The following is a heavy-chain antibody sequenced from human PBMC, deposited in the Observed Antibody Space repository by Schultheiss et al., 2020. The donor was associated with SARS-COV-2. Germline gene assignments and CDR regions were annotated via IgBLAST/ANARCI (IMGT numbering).Heavy chain of an antibody. CDR1: GFTFSSYG. Sequence: GGSLRLSCAASGFTFSSYGMGWVRQAPGKGLEWVSAISGSGGSTYYADSVKGRFTISRDNSKNTLYLQMNSLRAEDTAVYYCARGLRSGYRTVDYWGQGTLVTVSS. D-gene: IGHD3-3*01. V-gene: IGHV3-23*01. CDR3: ARGLRSGYRTVDY. J-gene: IGHJ4*02. CDR2: ISGSGGST.